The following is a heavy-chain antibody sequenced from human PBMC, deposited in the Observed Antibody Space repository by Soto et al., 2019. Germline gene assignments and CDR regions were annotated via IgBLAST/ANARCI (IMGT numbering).Heavy chain of an antibody. D-gene: IGHD3-10*01. CDR2: VNTIVSMS. Sequence: QVQLVQSGAEVKRPGSSVKVSCKASGDTFNFYSINWVRQAPGVGLEWMGRVNTIVSMSNYAQKFQGRVTMTADKSTRTAYMELSSLRSEDTAIYYCASSYGSGYRAFDYWGQGALVTVSS. CDR3: ASSYGSGYRAFDY. J-gene: IGHJ4*02. CDR1: GDTFNFYS. V-gene: IGHV1-69*02.